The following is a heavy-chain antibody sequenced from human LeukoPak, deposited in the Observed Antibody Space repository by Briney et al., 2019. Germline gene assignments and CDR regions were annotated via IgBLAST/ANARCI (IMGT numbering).Heavy chain of an antibody. CDR3: ARDVTYYDSRGFDC. CDR2: IYYSGST. Sequence: SETLSLPCTVSGGSISSYYWSWIRQPPGKGLEWLGYIYYSGSTNYNPSLKSRVTISVDTSKNQFSLKLSPVTAADTAVYYCARDVTYYDSRGFDCWGQGTLVTVSS. D-gene: IGHD3-22*01. J-gene: IGHJ4*02. CDR1: GGSISSYY. V-gene: IGHV4-59*01.